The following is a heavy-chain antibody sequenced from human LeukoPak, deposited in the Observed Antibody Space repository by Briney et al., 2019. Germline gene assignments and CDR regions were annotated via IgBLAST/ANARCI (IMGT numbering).Heavy chain of an antibody. V-gene: IGHV4-61*09. J-gene: IGHJ4*02. CDR3: ARMFEY. CDR1: GGSISSDNYY. CDR2: IYTSGTT. Sequence: SETLSLTCTVSGGSISSDNYYWTWIRQPAGKGLEWIGHIYTSGTTNYNPSLKSRVTILLDTSKNQFSLNLNAVTAADTAIYYCARMFEYWGQETLVTVSS.